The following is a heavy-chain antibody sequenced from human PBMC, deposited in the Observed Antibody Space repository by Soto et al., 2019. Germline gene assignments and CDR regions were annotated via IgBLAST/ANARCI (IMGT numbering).Heavy chain of an antibody. Sequence: QVQLVESGGGVVQPGRSLRLSCAASGFTFSTYGIHWVSQAPGKGLDWVAVISNDGNNKYYSDSVKGRFTISRDNSKNMLYLQMNSLRAEDTAVYYCAKGYLGNFCDPWGQGTLVTVSS. CDR2: ISNDGNNK. D-gene: IGHD4-4*01. V-gene: IGHV3-30*18. J-gene: IGHJ5*02. CDR3: AKGYLGNFCDP. CDR1: GFTFSTYG.